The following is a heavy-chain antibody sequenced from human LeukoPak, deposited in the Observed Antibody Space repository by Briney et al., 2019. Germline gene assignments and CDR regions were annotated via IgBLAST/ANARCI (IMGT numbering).Heavy chain of an antibody. D-gene: IGHD5-18*01. Sequence: SETLSLTCTVSGGSIRSGSYHWSWIRQPPGKGLEWIGRIYSSGGTNYNPSLKSRVTISVDTSKNQFSLKLSSVTAADTAVYYCARDRGSGYSYAYGDFDYWGQGTLVTVSS. CDR1: GGSIRSGSYH. J-gene: IGHJ4*02. V-gene: IGHV4-61*02. CDR3: ARDRGSGYSYAYGDFDY. CDR2: IYSSGGT.